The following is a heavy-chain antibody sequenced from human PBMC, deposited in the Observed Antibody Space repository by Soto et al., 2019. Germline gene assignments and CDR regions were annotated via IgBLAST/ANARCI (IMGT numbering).Heavy chain of an antibody. J-gene: IGHJ4*02. V-gene: IGHV4-30-4*01. Sequence: QVQLQESGPGLVKPSQTLSLTCTVSGGSISSGDYYWIWIRQPPGQGLEWIGYIYYRGRTYYNPSLKSRVTISVDTSKNQFSLKLSSVTAADTAVYYCARGFPVDIVATMFDYWGQGTLVTVSS. CDR2: IYYRGRT. CDR3: ARGFPVDIVATMFDY. D-gene: IGHD5-12*01. CDR1: GGSISSGDYY.